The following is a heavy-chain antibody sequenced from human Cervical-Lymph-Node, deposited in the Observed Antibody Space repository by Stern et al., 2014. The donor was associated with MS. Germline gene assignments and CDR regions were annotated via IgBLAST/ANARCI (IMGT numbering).Heavy chain of an antibody. CDR3: AIRRSGFYYFDS. V-gene: IGHV5-51*01. CDR2: IYPDDSDT. J-gene: IGHJ4*02. Sequence: VQLVESGAEVKKTGESLKISCQASGYSFNNQWIAWVRQTPGESLEWMGIIYPDDSDTRYWPSFQGQVTISADKSSSVAYLQWRRLKTSDTAIYFCAIRRSGFYYFDSWGQGTLVTVSS. CDR1: GYSFNNQW. D-gene: IGHD3-22*01.